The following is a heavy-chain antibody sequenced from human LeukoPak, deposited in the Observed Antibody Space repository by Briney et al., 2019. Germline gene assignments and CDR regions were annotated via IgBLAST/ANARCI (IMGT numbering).Heavy chain of an antibody. CDR2: MYPGDSDT. Sequence: GESLKISCKGSGYIFTSYWITWVRQMPGKGLEWMGIMYPGDSDTKYSPSFQGQVTISADKFNSTAYLQWSSLKASDTAMYYCARRSYGGKDFDYWGQGTLVTVSS. CDR1: GYIFTSYW. D-gene: IGHD4-23*01. CDR3: ARRSYGGKDFDY. V-gene: IGHV5-51*01. J-gene: IGHJ4*02.